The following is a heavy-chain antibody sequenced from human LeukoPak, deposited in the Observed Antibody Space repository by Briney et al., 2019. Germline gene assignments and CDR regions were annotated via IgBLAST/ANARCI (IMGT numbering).Heavy chain of an antibody. CDR3: ARVVGDYGYGFDY. D-gene: IGHD4-17*01. V-gene: IGHV4-59*01. J-gene: IGHJ4*02. CDR2: IYYSGST. Sequence: PSETLSLTCTVSGGSISSYYWSWIRQPPGKGLEWIGYIYYSGSTNYNPSLKSRVTISVDTSKNQFSLKRNSVTAADTAVYYCARVVGDYGYGFDYRGRGTLVTVSS. CDR1: GGSISSYY.